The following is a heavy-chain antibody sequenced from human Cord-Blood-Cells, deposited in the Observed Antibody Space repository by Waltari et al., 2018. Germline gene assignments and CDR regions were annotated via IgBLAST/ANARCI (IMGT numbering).Heavy chain of an antibody. CDR2: ISHSGST. V-gene: IGHV4-34*01. CDR3: ARALRSSSSWYGWFDP. J-gene: IGHJ5*02. D-gene: IGHD6-13*01. CDR1: GGSFSGYY. Sequence: QVQLQQWGAGLLKPSETLSLTCAVYGGSFSGYYWSWIRQPPGKGLEWIGEISHSGSTNYIPSLKSRVTISVDTSKNQFSLKLSSVTAADTAVYYCARALRSSSSWYGWFDPWGQGTLVTVSS.